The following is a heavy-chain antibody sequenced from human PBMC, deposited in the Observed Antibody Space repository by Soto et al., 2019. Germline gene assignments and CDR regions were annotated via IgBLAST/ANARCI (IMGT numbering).Heavy chain of an antibody. Sequence: QVQLQQWGAGLLKPSETLSLTCAVYGGSFSGYYWGWIRQPPGKGLEWIGEINHSGSTNYNPSLKSRVTISVDTSKNQFSLKLSSVTAADTAVYYCARGRLMYCSSTSCRNYYYYYMDVWGKGTTVTVSS. CDR2: INHSGST. J-gene: IGHJ6*03. CDR1: GGSFSGYY. D-gene: IGHD2-2*01. CDR3: ARGRLMYCSSTSCRNYYYYYMDV. V-gene: IGHV4-34*01.